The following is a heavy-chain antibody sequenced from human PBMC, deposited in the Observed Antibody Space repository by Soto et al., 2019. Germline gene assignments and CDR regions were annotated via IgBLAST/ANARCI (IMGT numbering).Heavy chain of an antibody. D-gene: IGHD3-22*01. CDR1: GFTFNNYA. CDR2: ISANSGNT. V-gene: IGHV1-18*04. CDR3: ATAGNYDSSGRDF. J-gene: IGHJ4*02. Sequence: ASVKVSCKAFGFTFNNYAISWVRQAPGQGLEWMGWISANSGNTNYAQKLQGRVTMTTDTSTSTAYMELRSLRSDDTAVYYCATAGNYDSSGRDFWGQGTLVTVSS.